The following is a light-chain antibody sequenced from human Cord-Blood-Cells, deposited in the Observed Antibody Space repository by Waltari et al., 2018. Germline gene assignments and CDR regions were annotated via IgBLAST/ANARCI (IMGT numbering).Light chain of an antibody. Sequence: DIVMTQSPDSLAVSLGERATINCKSSQSVLYSSNNKHYLARYQQKPGPPPKLLIYWESTVETELPKRCSGSVSVTDFTLTISSLQAEDVSVKYWQQYYSALYTFGQGTKLEIK. CDR1: QSVLYSSNNKHY. V-gene: IGKV4-1*01. CDR3: QQYYSALYT. CDR2: WES. J-gene: IGKJ2*01.